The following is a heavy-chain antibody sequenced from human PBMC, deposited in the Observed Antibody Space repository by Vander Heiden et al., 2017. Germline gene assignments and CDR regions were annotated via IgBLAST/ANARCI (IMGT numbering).Heavy chain of an antibody. D-gene: IGHD6-13*01. Sequence: VQLLEFGGGVVQPGWSLRLSCAASGFTFSSYAMHWVRQAPGKGLEWVAVISYDGSNKYYADSVKGRFTISRDNSKNTLYPQMNRLRAEDTAVYYCARDDADIAAAVGYFQHWGQGTLVTVSS. V-gene: IGHV3-30*04. CDR1: GFTFSSYA. CDR3: ARDDADIAAAVGYFQH. J-gene: IGHJ1*01. CDR2: ISYDGSNK.